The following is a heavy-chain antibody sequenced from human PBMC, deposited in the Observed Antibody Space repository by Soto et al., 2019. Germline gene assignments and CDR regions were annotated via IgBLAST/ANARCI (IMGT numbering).Heavy chain of an antibody. J-gene: IGHJ4*02. D-gene: IGHD6-19*01. CDR3: ARRTSGWYLDY. CDR1: GFTFSSYA. Sequence: EVQLLESGGGLVQPGGSLRLSCAASGFTFSSYAMSWVRQAPGKGLEWVSAISGSGGSSYYADSVKGRFTISRDNSKNTLYRQMNSLRAEDTAVYYCARRTSGWYLDYWGQGTLVTVSS. CDR2: ISGSGGSS. V-gene: IGHV3-23*01.